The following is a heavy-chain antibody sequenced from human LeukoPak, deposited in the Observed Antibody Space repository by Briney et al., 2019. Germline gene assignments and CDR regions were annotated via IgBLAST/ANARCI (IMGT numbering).Heavy chain of an antibody. CDR3: AKAHTSDWSYFDY. J-gene: IGHJ4*02. V-gene: IGHV3-48*02. CDR2: ISSSGGTI. D-gene: IGHD6-19*01. CDR1: GFTFPSYS. Sequence: GGSLRLSCAASGFTFPSYSMNWVRQAPGKGLEWLSYISSSGGTIYYADSVKGRFTISRDNAKNSLYLQMNSLRDEDTAVYYCAKAHTSDWSYFDYWGQGTLVTVSS.